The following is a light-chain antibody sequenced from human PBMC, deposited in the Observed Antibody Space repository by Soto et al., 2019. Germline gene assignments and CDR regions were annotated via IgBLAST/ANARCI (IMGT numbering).Light chain of an antibody. CDR3: QQRYHWPPYT. CDR1: QSVSDY. J-gene: IGKJ2*01. Sequence: EIVLTQSPTTLSLSPGERATLSCRASQSVSDYLAWYQQKPGQAPRLLIYDASNRATGIPVRFSGSGSGTDFTLTISSLEPEDSAVSYCQQRYHWPPYTFGQGTKLEIK. CDR2: DAS. V-gene: IGKV3-11*01.